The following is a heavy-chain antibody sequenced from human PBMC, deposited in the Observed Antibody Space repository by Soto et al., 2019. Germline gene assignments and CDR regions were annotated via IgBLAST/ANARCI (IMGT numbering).Heavy chain of an antibody. D-gene: IGHD2-21*01. V-gene: IGHV4-30-2*01. CDR2: IYHSGST. CDR1: GGSISSGGYS. J-gene: IGHJ5*02. CDR3: ARGSDVALNWFDP. Sequence: SETLSLTCAVSGGSISSGGYSWSWIRQPPGKGLEWIGYIYHSGSTYYNPSLKSRVTISVDRSKNQFSLKLSSVTAADTAVYYCARGSDVALNWFDPWGQGTLVTVS.